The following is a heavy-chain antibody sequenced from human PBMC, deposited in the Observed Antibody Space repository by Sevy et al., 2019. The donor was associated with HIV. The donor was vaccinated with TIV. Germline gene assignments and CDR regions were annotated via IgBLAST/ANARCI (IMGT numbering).Heavy chain of an antibody. V-gene: IGHV3-30-3*01. CDR1: GFTFSSYA. D-gene: IGHD6-19*01. CDR3: ARAGYSSDWFFDY. CDR2: ISYDGSNK. J-gene: IGHJ4*02. Sequence: GGSLRLSCAASGFTFSSYAMHWVRQAPGKGLEWVAVISYDGSNKYYADSVKGRFTISRDNSKNTLYLQMNSLRAEDTAVYYCARAGYSSDWFFDYWGQGTLVTVSS.